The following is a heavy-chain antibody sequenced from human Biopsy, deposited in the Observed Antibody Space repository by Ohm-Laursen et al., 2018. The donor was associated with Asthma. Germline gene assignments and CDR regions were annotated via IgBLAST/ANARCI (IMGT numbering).Heavy chain of an antibody. CDR1: GYNLTDLS. D-gene: IGHD4-17*01. Sequence: SVKVSCKISGYNLTDLSVHWVRQAPGQGLEWMGGHDHEEGGTVNARRFQGRVTMTEDTSTDTAYMELSSLSSDDTAVYYCASDFPKDYVRYNFQFWGQGTLVTVSS. J-gene: IGHJ4*02. V-gene: IGHV1-24*01. CDR3: ASDFPKDYVRYNFQF. CDR2: HDHEEGGT.